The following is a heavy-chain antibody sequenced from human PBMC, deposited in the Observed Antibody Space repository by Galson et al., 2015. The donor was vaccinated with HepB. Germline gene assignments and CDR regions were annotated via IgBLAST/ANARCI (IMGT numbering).Heavy chain of an antibody. Sequence: LSLTCTVSGDSIASSGYYWGWIRQPPGKGLEWIGNIYYSGTTYYNPFPKSRVTISLDTSKNQISLKLSSVTAADTALYYCARRRHGSSWRDYWGQGTLVTVSS. CDR2: IYYSGTT. CDR1: GDSIASSGYY. D-gene: IGHD6-13*01. J-gene: IGHJ4*02. V-gene: IGHV4-39*01. CDR3: ARRRHGSSWRDY.